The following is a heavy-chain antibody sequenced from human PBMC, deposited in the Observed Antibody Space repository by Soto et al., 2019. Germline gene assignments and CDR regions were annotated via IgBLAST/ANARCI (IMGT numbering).Heavy chain of an antibody. CDR3: ARPYYYGSGSYYRDYYYGMDV. Sequence: SVKVSCKASGGTFSSYAISWVRQAPGQGLEWMGGIIPIFGTANYAQKFQGRVTITADESTSTAYMELSSMRSEDTAVYYCARPYYYGSGSYYRDYYYGMDVWGQGTTVTVSS. V-gene: IGHV1-69*13. J-gene: IGHJ6*02. D-gene: IGHD3-10*01. CDR2: IIPIFGTA. CDR1: GGTFSSYA.